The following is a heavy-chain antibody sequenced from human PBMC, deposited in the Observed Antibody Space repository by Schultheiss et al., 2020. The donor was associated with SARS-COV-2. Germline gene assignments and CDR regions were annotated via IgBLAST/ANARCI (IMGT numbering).Heavy chain of an antibody. D-gene: IGHD6-19*01. V-gene: IGHV4-59*12. Sequence: SETLSLTCTVSGGSISSYYWSWIRQPPGKGLEWIGYIYHSGSTNYNPSLKSRVTISVDTSKNQFSLKLSSVTAADTAVYYCTTASAVAGTDYWGQGTLVTVSS. J-gene: IGHJ4*02. CDR1: GGSISSYY. CDR3: TTASAVAGTDY. CDR2: IYHSGST.